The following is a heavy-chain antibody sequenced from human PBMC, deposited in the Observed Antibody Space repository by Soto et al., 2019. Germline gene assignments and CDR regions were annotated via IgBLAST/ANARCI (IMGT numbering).Heavy chain of an antibody. Sequence: GGSLRLSCAASGFTFSSYGMHWVRQAPGKGLEWVAVIWYDGSNKYYADSVKGRFTISRDNSKNTLYLQMNSLRAEDTAVYYCARETEDSSSPNYYYYYMDVWGKGTTVTVSS. D-gene: IGHD6-6*01. CDR3: ARETEDSSSPNYYYYYMDV. CDR2: IWYDGSNK. J-gene: IGHJ6*03. CDR1: GFTFSSYG. V-gene: IGHV3-33*01.